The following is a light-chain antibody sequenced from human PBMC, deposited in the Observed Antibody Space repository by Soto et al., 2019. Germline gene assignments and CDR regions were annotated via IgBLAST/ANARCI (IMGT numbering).Light chain of an antibody. CDR3: QQSYSTPWT. CDR1: QSISVY. Sequence: DIQMTQSPSSLSASVGDRVTITCRASQSISVYLNWYRQRPGKAPKLLISAASSLQSGVPSGFSGSGSGTDFTLTINSLQPEDFATYFCQQSYSTPWTFGQGTKVETK. J-gene: IGKJ1*01. CDR2: AAS. V-gene: IGKV1-39*01.